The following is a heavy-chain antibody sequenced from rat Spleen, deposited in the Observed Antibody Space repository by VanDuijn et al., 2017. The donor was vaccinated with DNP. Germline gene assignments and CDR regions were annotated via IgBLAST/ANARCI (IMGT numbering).Heavy chain of an antibody. Sequence: EVKLVESGGGLVQPGRSLKLSCAASGFNFNDNWMGWVRQAPGKGLEWIGEINKESGTINYIPSLKEKITISRDNVQNTLYLQMSKVGSEDTAIYYCAKGPNYGGWSDYFDYWGQGVMVTVSS. J-gene: IGHJ2*01. CDR1: GFNFNDNW. CDR2: INKESGTI. D-gene: IGHD1-11*01. CDR3: AKGPNYGGWSDYFDY. V-gene: IGHV4-2*01.